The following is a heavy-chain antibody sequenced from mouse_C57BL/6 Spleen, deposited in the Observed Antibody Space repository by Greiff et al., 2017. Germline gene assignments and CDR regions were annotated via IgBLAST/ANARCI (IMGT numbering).Heavy chain of an antibody. CDR1: GFNIKDYY. J-gene: IGHJ3*01. D-gene: IGHD2-4*01. CDR2: IDPEDGDT. V-gene: IGHV14-1*01. CDR3: TYYDYDPWFAY. Sequence: VQLQQSGAELVRPGASVKLSCTASGFNIKDYYMHWVKQRPEQGLEWIGRIDPEDGDTEYAPKFPGKATMTADTSSNTSYLQLSSLTSEDTAVYYCTYYDYDPWFAYWGQGTLVTVSA.